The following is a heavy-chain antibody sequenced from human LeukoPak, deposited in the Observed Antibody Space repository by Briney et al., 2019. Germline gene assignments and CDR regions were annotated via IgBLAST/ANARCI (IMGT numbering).Heavy chain of an antibody. D-gene: IGHD3-22*01. J-gene: IGHJ3*02. Sequence: SETLSLTCTVSGYSISSGYYWGWIRQPPGKGLEWIGSIYHSGSTYYNPSLKSRVTISVDTSKNQFSLKLSSVTAADTAVYYCARDTSMIVVVMDRGDAFDIWGQGTMVTVSS. CDR3: ARDTSMIVVVMDRGDAFDI. CDR1: GYSISSGYY. CDR2: IYHSGST. V-gene: IGHV4-38-2*02.